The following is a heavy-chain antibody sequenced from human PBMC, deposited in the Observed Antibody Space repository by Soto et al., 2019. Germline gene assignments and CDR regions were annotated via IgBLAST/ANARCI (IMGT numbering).Heavy chain of an antibody. V-gene: IGHV5-51*01. CDR2: IYPGDSDT. D-gene: IGHD3-10*01. J-gene: IGHJ4*02. Sequence: PGESLKISCQGSGYSFTNFWIGWVRQMPGKGLECMGIIYPGDSDTRYSPSFQGQVTISADKSISTAYLQWSGLKASDTAMYYCARTDYDSGSFDYWGQGSLVTVSS. CDR1: GYSFTNFW. CDR3: ARTDYDSGSFDY.